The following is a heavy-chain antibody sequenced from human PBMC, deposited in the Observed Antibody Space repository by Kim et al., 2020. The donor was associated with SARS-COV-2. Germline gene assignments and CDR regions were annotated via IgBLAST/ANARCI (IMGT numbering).Heavy chain of an antibody. CDR1: GFTFSTYT. CDR3: ARGVDSSGSRAWAPEWGG. Sequence: GGSLRLSCAASGFTFSTYTMHWVRQAPGKGLEWVAVISYDGSNKYADSVKGRFTVSKDNSKNTLYLQMNSLRAEDTAVYYCARGVDSSGSRAWAPEWGGWGQGTLVIVSS. J-gene: IGHJ4*02. D-gene: IGHD3-22*01. CDR2: ISYDGSNK. V-gene: IGHV3-30*04.